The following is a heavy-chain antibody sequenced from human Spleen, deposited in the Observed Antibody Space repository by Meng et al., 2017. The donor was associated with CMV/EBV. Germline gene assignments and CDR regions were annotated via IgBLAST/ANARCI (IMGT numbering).Heavy chain of an antibody. Sequence: ASVKVSCKASEYSFIDYHIHWVRQAPGQGLEWMGIIDPSGGRTTYAQKFQDRVTMTRDTSTSTMYMELSSLRSEDTAVYYCASERFGQGMDVWGQGTTVTVSS. V-gene: IGHV1-46*01. CDR3: ASERFGQGMDV. J-gene: IGHJ6*02. CDR2: IDPSGGRT. D-gene: IGHD3-10*01. CDR1: EYSFIDYH.